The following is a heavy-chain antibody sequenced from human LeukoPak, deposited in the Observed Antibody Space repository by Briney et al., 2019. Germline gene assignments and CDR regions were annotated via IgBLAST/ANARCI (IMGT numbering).Heavy chain of an antibody. V-gene: IGHV3-9*01. CDR3: ARSGGGTYFDN. D-gene: IGHD2-15*01. CDR2: ISWNSGSI. J-gene: IGHJ4*02. CDR1: GFTFDDYA. Sequence: GRSLRLSCAASGFTFDDYAMHWVRQAPGKGLEWASGISWNSGSIGYADSVKGRFTISKDDSKNTLFLQMNSLRAEDTALYYCARSGGGTYFDNWGQGTLVTVSS.